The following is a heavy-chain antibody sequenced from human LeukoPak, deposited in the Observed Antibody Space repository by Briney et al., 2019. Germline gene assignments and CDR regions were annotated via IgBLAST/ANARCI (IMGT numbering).Heavy chain of an antibody. CDR1: GFTFSSYS. CDR3: ARESVSPPLQEGNY. V-gene: IGHV3-21*01. Sequence: PGGSLTLSCAVSGFTFSSYSMNWVRQAPGKGLEWVSSISTSSSYIYYADSVKGRFTISRDNAKNSLYLQMNSLRAEGPAVYYCARESVSPPLQEGNYWGQGTLVTVSS. J-gene: IGHJ4*02. D-gene: IGHD5-24*01. CDR2: ISTSSSYI.